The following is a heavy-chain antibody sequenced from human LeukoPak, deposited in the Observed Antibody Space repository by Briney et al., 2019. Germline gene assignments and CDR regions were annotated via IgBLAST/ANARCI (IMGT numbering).Heavy chain of an antibody. V-gene: IGHV4-39*01. CDR1: GGSISSSSYY. D-gene: IGHD6-6*01. CDR2: IYYSGST. Sequence: SETLSLTCTVSGGSISSSSYYWGWIRQPPGKGLEWIGSIYYSGSTYYNPSLRSRVTISVDTSKNQFSLRLSSVTAADTAVYYCARRRGYSSSSLSPFDYWGQGTLVTVSS. J-gene: IGHJ4*02. CDR3: ARRRGYSSSSLSPFDY.